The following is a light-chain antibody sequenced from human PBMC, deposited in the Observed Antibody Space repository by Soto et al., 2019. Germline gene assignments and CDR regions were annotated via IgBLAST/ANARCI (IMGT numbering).Light chain of an antibody. CDR1: QAISSA. V-gene: IGKV1D-13*01. Sequence: ANQLTQSPSSLSASVGDRVTITCRASQAISSALAWYQQKPGKPPKLLIYDASTLQSGVPSRFSGTASGTDFTLTINSLQPEDFVTYYCQKFNNWPVTFGPGTKVDIK. CDR3: QKFNNWPVT. J-gene: IGKJ3*01. CDR2: DAS.